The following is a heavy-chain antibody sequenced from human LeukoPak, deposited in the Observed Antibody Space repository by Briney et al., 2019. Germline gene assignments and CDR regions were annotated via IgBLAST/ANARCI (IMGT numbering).Heavy chain of an antibody. CDR2: TIPILGIA. J-gene: IGHJ4*02. CDR1: GGTFSSYA. CDR3: AYYDSSGYHFDY. D-gene: IGHD3-22*01. V-gene: IGHV1-69*04. Sequence: SVKVSCKASGGTFSSYAISWVRQAPGQGLEWMGRTIPILGIANYAQKFQGRVTITADKSTSTAYMELSSLRPEDTAVYYCAYYDSSGYHFDYWGQGTLVTVSS.